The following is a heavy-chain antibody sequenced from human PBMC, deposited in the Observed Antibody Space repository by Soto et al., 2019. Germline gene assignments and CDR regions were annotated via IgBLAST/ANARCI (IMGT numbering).Heavy chain of an antibody. V-gene: IGHV3-30*18. J-gene: IGHJ4*02. CDR2: ISYDGSNK. Sequence: QVQLVESGGGVVQPGRSLRLSCAASGFPFSSYGMHWVRQAPGKGLEGVAVISYDGSNKYYADSVKGRFTISRYNSKNTLYLQMNSLRVEDTAGYYCAKAPGIAAADYWGQGTLVTVSS. D-gene: IGHD6-13*01. CDR1: GFPFSSYG. CDR3: AKAPGIAAADY.